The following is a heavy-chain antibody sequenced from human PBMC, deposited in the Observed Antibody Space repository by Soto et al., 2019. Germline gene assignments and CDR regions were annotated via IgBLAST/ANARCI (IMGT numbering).Heavy chain of an antibody. CDR1: GYTFTGYY. Sequence: QVQLVQSGAEVKKPGASVKVSCKASGYTFTGYYMHWVRQAPGQGLEWMGWINPNSGGTNYAQKFQGWVTMTRDTSISTAYMELSRLRSDDTAVYYCARDSLSPAAAGTSPFDYWGQGTLVTVSS. CDR2: INPNSGGT. CDR3: ARDSLSPAAAGTSPFDY. D-gene: IGHD6-13*01. V-gene: IGHV1-2*04. J-gene: IGHJ4*02.